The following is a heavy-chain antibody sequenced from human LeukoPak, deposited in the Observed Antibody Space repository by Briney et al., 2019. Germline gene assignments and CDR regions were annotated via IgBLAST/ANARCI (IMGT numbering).Heavy chain of an antibody. CDR2: IWSSTI. D-gene: IGHD3-10*01. V-gene: IGHV3-11*04. CDR3: ARRYGSGSYAPSDY. CDR1: GFSFSDYY. Sequence: KTGGSLRLSCAASGFSFSDYYMSWIRQAPGKGLEWASYIWSSTISYTDSVKGRFTISRDNSKNTLYLQMNSLRAEDTAVYYCARRYGSGSYAPSDYWGQGTLVTVSS. J-gene: IGHJ4*02.